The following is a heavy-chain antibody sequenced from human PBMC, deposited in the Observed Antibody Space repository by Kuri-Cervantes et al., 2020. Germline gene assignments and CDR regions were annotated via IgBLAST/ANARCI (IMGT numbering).Heavy chain of an antibody. Sequence: LSLTCAASGFTFSSYGMHWVRQAPGKGLEWVAVISYDGSNKYYADSVKGRFTISRDNSKNTLYLQMNSLRAEDTAVYYCAKAANYDSLTGYCWGQGTLVTVSS. V-gene: IGHV3-30*18. CDR2: ISYDGSNK. CDR3: AKAANYDSLTGYC. D-gene: IGHD3-9*01. CDR1: GFTFSSYG. J-gene: IGHJ4*02.